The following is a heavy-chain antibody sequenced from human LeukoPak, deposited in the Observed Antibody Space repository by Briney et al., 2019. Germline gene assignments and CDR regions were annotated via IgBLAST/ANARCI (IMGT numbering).Heavy chain of an antibody. CDR1: GGSVSSGSYY. V-gene: IGHV4-61*01. Sequence: MPSETQSLTCTVSGGSVSSGSYYWSWIRQPPGKGLEWIGYIYYSGSTNYNPSLKSRVTISVDTSKNQFSLKLSSVTAADTAVYYCARFAYDFWSGYYTGLYSWFDPWGQGTLVTVSS. CDR2: IYYSGST. CDR3: ARFAYDFWSGYYTGLYSWFDP. J-gene: IGHJ5*02. D-gene: IGHD3-3*01.